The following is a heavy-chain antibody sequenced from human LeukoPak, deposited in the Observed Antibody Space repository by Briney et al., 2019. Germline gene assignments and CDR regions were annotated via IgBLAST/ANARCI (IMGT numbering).Heavy chain of an antibody. CDR1: GFTFSNYD. CDR2: ITGARST. J-gene: IGHJ6*03. CDR3: ARGRGWFGEYYYMDV. Sequence: GGSLRLSCAASGFTFSNYDMNWVRQAPGKGLEWVSYITGARSTFYADSVKGRFTTSRDNAKNSLYLQMNSLRAEDTALYYCARGRGWFGEYYYMDVWGKGTTVTVSS. D-gene: IGHD3-10*01. V-gene: IGHV3-48*04.